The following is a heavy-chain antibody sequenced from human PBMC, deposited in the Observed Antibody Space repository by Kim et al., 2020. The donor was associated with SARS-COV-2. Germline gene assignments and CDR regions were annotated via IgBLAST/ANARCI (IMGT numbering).Heavy chain of an antibody. CDR1: GFTFSSYA. CDR2: ISGSGGST. Sequence: GGSLRLSCAASGFTFSSYAMSWVRQAPGKGLEWVSAISGSGGSTYYADSVKGRFTISRDNSKNTLYLQMNSLRAEDTAVYYCAKRFPVVPQGGNYGMDVWGQGTTVTVSS. J-gene: IGHJ6*02. CDR3: AKRFPVVPQGGNYGMDV. D-gene: IGHD2-15*01. V-gene: IGHV3-23*01.